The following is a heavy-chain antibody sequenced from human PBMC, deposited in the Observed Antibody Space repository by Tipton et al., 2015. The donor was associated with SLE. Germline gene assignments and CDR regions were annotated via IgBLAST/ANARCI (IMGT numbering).Heavy chain of an antibody. CDR2: IYHSGST. CDR3: ASGYSSSWYTSA. D-gene: IGHD6-13*01. V-gene: IGHV4-59*01. CDR1: DGSISSYF. J-gene: IGHJ5*02. Sequence: TLSLTCTVSDGSISSYFWSWIRQPPGKGLEWIGYIYHSGSTNYNPSLKSRVTISVDTSKNQFSLKLSSVTAADTAVYYCASGYSSSWYTSAWSQGTLVTVSS.